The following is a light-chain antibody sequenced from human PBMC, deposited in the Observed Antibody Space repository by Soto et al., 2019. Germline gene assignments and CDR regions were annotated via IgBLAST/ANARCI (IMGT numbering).Light chain of an antibody. CDR2: GSS. Sequence: EIVFAHSPATLSVSPVERATLSCRASQSVSSNLAWYQHKPGQAPRLLIFGSSSTATGIPDRFSASGSGTDFTLTISRLEPEDFAVYYCQQYGYSPLTFGGGTKVDI. CDR3: QQYGYSPLT. CDR1: QSVSSN. J-gene: IGKJ4*01. V-gene: IGKV3-20*01.